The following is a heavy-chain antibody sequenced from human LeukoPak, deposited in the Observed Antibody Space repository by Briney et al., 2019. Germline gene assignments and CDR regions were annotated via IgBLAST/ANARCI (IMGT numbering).Heavy chain of an antibody. D-gene: IGHD5-18*01. CDR1: GFSVTSNH. CDR3: ARLARRRGYSYGFQDYFDY. V-gene: IGHV3-23*01. CDR2: ISGSGGST. Sequence: TGGSLRLSCAASGFSVTSNHLSWVRQAPGKGLEWVSAISGSGGSTYYADSVKGRFTISRDNSKNTLYLQMNSLRAEDTAVYYCARLARRRGYSYGFQDYFDYWGQGTLVTVSS. J-gene: IGHJ4*02.